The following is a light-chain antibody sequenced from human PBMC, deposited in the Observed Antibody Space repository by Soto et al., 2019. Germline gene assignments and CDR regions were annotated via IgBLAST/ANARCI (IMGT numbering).Light chain of an antibody. CDR1: QSISIY. CDR3: QQANSFSPLT. CDR2: AAS. J-gene: IGKJ4*01. Sequence: DIQMTQSPSSLSASVGDRVTITCRASQSISIYLNWYQQTPGKAPKLLIYAASSLQSGVPSRFSGSGSGTDFTLTISSLQPEDFATYYCQQANSFSPLTFGGGTKVEIK. V-gene: IGKV1-39*01.